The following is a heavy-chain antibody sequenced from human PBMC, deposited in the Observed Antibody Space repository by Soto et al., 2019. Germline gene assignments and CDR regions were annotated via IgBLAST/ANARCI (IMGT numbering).Heavy chain of an antibody. J-gene: IGHJ4*02. Sequence: GGSLRLSCAASGFTFSSYSMNWVRQAPGKGLEWVSYISSSSSTIYYADSVKGRFTISRDNAKNSLYLQMNSLRDEDTAVYYCASTAEHYYGSGSYYNWGQGTLVTVSS. CDR2: ISSSSSTI. D-gene: IGHD3-10*01. CDR1: GFTFSSYS. V-gene: IGHV3-48*02. CDR3: ASTAEHYYGSGSYYN.